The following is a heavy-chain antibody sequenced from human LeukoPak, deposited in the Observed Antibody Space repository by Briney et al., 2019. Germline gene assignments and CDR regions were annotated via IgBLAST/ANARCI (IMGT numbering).Heavy chain of an antibody. CDR1: GFTFSSYG. D-gene: IGHD3-22*01. CDR3: AKDSRHGYYCDSSAGYYFDY. CDR2: ISGSGGST. Sequence: PGGSLRLSCAASGFTFSSYGMSWVRQAPGKGLEWVSAISGSGGSTYYADSVKGRFTISRDNSKNTLYLQMNSLRAEDTAVYYCAKDSRHGYYCDSSAGYYFDYWGQGTLVTVSS. J-gene: IGHJ4*02. V-gene: IGHV3-23*01.